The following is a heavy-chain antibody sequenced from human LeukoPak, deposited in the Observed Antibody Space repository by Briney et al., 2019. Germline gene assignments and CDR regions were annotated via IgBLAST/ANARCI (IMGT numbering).Heavy chain of an antibody. Sequence: GGSLRLSCVASEFTFNSYAMSWVRQAPGKGLEWVSAISGGGGSTFYADSVKGRFTISRDNAKNSLYLQMNSLRAEDTAVYYCAELGITMIGGVWGKGTTVTISS. CDR3: AELGITMIGGV. D-gene: IGHD3-10*02. V-gene: IGHV3-23*01. J-gene: IGHJ6*04. CDR2: ISGGGGST. CDR1: EFTFNSYA.